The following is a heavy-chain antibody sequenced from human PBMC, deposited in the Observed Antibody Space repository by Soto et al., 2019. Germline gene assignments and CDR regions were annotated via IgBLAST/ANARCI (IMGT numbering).Heavy chain of an antibody. V-gene: IGHV1-69*01. CDR2: IIPIFGTA. Sequence: QVQLVQSGAEVKKPGSSVTVSCKASGGTFSSYAISWVRQAPGQGLEWMGGIIPIFGTANYAQKFQGRVTITADESTSTAYMELSSLRSEDTAVYYCARTYYYDSSGYLEAPLNPFDYGGQGTLVTVS. D-gene: IGHD3-22*01. CDR1: GGTFSSYA. CDR3: ARTYYYDSSGYLEAPLNPFDY. J-gene: IGHJ4*02.